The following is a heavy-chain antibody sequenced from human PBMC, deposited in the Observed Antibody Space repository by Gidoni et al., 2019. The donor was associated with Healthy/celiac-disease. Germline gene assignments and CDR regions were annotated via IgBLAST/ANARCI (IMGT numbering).Heavy chain of an antibody. Sequence: QVQLVESGGGVVQPGRSLRLSCAASGFTFSSYGMHWVRQAPGKGLEWVAVISYDGSNKYYADSVKGLFTISRDNSKNTLYLQMNSLRAEDTAVYYCAKAPYPTFGDYLDYWGQGTLVTVSS. CDR2: ISYDGSNK. J-gene: IGHJ4*02. CDR1: GFTFSSYG. CDR3: AKAPYPTFGDYLDY. D-gene: IGHD3-3*01. V-gene: IGHV3-30*18.